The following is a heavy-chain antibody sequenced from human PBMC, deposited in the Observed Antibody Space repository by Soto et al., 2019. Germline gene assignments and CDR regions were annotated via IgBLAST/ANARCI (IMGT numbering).Heavy chain of an antibody. V-gene: IGHV4-39*01. J-gene: IGHJ5*02. D-gene: IGHD6-6*01. CDR2: IYYSGST. CDR3: ARIDRGSSRHSPGETDDP. CDR1: GGSISSSSYY. Sequence: QLQLQESGPGLVKPSETLSLTCTVSGGSISSSSYYWGWIRQPPGKGLEWIGSIYYSGSTYYNPSLKSRVTISVDTSKNQFSLKLSSVTAADTAVYYCARIDRGSSRHSPGETDDPWGQGTLVTVSS.